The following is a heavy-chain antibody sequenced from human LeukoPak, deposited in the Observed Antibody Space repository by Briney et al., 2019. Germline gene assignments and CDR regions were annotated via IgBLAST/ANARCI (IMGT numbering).Heavy chain of an antibody. Sequence: GGSLRLSCAASGLPFIDYSMNRVREAPGTGLERISYIVIYSGNKKYADSVNGRFTISVHSEKNSLYLQMNSLRVEDTAVYYCARDHNYALHNGGQRTLVSVST. CDR2: IVIYSGNK. CDR1: GLPFIDYS. D-gene: IGHD1-1*01. J-gene: IGHJ4*02. V-gene: IGHV3-48*04. CDR3: ARDHNYALHN.